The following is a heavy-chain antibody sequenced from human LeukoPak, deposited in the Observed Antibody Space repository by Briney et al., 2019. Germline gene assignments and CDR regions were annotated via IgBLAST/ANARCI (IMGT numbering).Heavy chain of an antibody. CDR2: VTGSSSNT. D-gene: IGHD4-17*01. Sequence: GGSLRLSCAASGFNFSNYAMTWVRQAPGKGLEWVSGVTGSSSNTYYADSVKGRFTISRDNSKNTLYLQMNSLRAEDTAVFYCAAGGDYPHFDYWGQGTLVTVSS. CDR3: AAGGDYPHFDY. V-gene: IGHV3-23*01. J-gene: IGHJ4*02. CDR1: GFNFSNYA.